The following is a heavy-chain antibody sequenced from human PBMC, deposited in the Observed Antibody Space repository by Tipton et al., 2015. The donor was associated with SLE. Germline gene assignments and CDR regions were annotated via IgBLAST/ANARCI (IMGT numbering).Heavy chain of an antibody. CDR1: GFTFSSYG. J-gene: IGHJ6*02. V-gene: IGHV3-30*18. CDR2: IWYDGSNK. D-gene: IGHD5-12*01. Sequence: SLRLSCAASGFTFSSYGMHWVRQAPGKGLEWVAVIWYDGSNKYYADSGKGRFTISRDNSKNTLYLQMNSMRAEDTAVYYCAKDIVATTPIYGMDVWGQGTTVTVSS. CDR3: AKDIVATTPIYGMDV.